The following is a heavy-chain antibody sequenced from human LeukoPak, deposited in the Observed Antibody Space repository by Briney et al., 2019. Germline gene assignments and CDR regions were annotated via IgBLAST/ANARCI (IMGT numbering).Heavy chain of an antibody. CDR3: ARGYDDLSFDY. CDR2: IYTSGST. J-gene: IGHJ4*02. CDR1: GGSISSYY. D-gene: IGHD4-17*01. Sequence: SETLSLTCTVSGGSISSYYWSWIRQPAGKGLEWIGRIYTSGSTNYNPSLKGRVTMSVDTSKNQFSLRLSSVTAADTAVYYCARGYDDLSFDYWGQGTLVTVSS. V-gene: IGHV4-4*07.